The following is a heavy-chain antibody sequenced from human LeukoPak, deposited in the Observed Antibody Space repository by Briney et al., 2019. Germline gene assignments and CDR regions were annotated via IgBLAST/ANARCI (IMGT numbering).Heavy chain of an antibody. J-gene: IGHJ5*02. CDR2: INHSGST. CDR3: ARDQGIAARSEGKSFDP. CDR1: GVASSGNY. Sequence: SETLSLTCGVYGVASSGNYWSWIRQSPGRGLEWIGEINHSGSTNYNPSLKSRVIISIDTSKNQFSLKLSSVTAADTAVYYCARDQGIAARSEGKSFDPWGQGTLVTVSP. V-gene: IGHV4-34*01. D-gene: IGHD6-6*01.